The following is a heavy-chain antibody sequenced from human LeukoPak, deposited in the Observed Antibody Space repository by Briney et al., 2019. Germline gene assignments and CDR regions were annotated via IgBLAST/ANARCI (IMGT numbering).Heavy chain of an antibody. CDR3: AKGLAVAGTMVGDY. Sequence: GRSLRLSCAASGFTFNSYGMHWVRQAPGKGLEWVAVISYDGSNKYYADSVKGRFTISRDNSKNTLYLQMNSLRAEDTAVYYCAKGLAVAGTMVGDYWGQGTLVTVSS. CDR1: GFTFNSYG. D-gene: IGHD6-19*01. CDR2: ISYDGSNK. J-gene: IGHJ4*02. V-gene: IGHV3-30*18.